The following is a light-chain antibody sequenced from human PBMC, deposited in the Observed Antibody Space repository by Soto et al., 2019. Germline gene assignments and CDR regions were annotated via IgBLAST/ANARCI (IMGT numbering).Light chain of an antibody. CDR3: EQYGSSPPYT. CDR1: QSVSSSY. Sequence: EIVLTQSPGTLSLSPGERATLSCRASQSVSSSYLAWYQQKPGQAPRLLIYGASSRATGIPERFSGSGSGTDFTLTISRLEPEDFAVYYCEQYGSSPPYTVGQGTKVEIK. V-gene: IGKV3-20*01. J-gene: IGKJ2*01. CDR2: GAS.